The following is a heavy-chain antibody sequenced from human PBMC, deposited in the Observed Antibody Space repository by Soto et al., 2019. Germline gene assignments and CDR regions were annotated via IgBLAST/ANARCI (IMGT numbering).Heavy chain of an antibody. V-gene: IGHV3-23*01. D-gene: IGHD4-4*01. J-gene: IGHJ6*03. CDR2: ISGSGGST. CDR1: GFTFSSYA. CDR3: VKSPYTPDYYYYYMDV. Sequence: GGSLRLSCAASGFTFSSYAMSWVRQAPGKGLEWVSAISGSGGSTYYADSVKGRFTISRDNSKNTLYLQMNSLGAEDTAVYYCVKSPYTPDYYYYYMDVWGKGTTVTVSS.